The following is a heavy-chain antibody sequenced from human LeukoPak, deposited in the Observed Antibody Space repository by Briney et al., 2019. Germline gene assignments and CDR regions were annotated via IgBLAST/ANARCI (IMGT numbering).Heavy chain of an antibody. CDR2: MNPKSGNT. CDR3: VRASLPGGFVGYYIDS. V-gene: IGHV1-8*01. D-gene: IGHD2-21*01. J-gene: IGHJ4*02. Sequence: ASVKVSCKASGYSFSSHDINWVRQATGQGLEWMGWMNPKSGNTDHAQKFQGRVTMSRNTSISVAYLELSSLRSEDTAVSFCVRASLPGGFVGYYIDSGGQGTPVTVFS. CDR1: GYSFSSHD.